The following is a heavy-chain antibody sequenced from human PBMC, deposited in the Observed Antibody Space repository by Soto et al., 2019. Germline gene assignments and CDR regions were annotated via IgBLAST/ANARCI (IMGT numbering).Heavy chain of an antibody. CDR1: GGSISSYY. CDR3: ARALGFGTIFGVVTGKAPEDYYYYGMDV. CDR2: IYYSGST. D-gene: IGHD3-3*01. V-gene: IGHV4-59*01. J-gene: IGHJ6*02. Sequence: PSETLSLTCTVSGGSISSYYWSWIRQPPGKGLEWIGYIYYSGSTNYNPSLKSRVTISVDTSKNQFSLKLSSVTAADTAVYYCARALGFGTIFGVVTGKAPEDYYYYGMDVWGQGTTVTVSS.